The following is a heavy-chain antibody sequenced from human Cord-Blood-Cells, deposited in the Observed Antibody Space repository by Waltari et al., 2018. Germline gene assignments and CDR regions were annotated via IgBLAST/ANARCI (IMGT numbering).Heavy chain of an antibody. CDR3: ARGVGCSGGSCYPDY. J-gene: IGHJ4*02. CDR1: GYTFTGNY. CDR2: INPNSGGT. Sequence: QVQLVKSGAEVKKPGASVKVSCKASGYTFTGNYLHWVRQAPGQGLEWMGWINPNSGGTNYAQKFQGRVTMTRDTSISTAYMELSRLRSDDTAVYYCARGVGCSGGSCYPDYWGQGTLVTVSS. V-gene: IGHV1-2*02. D-gene: IGHD2-15*01.